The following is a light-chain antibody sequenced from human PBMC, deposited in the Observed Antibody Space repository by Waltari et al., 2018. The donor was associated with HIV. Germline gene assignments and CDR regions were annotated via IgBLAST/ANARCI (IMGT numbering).Light chain of an antibody. CDR3: QQYNNWPRT. CDR1: QSVSSN. V-gene: IGKV3-15*01. CDR2: GAS. Sequence: EIVMTQSPATLSVSPGERATLSCRASQSVSSNLALYQQKPGQAPRRLIYGASTRATGIPARFSGSGSGTEFTLTISSLQSEDFAVYDCQQYNNWPRTFGQGTKVEIK. J-gene: IGKJ1*01.